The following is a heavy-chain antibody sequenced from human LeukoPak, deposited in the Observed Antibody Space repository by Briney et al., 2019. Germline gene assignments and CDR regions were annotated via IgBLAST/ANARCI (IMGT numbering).Heavy chain of an antibody. CDR1: GFTFSGFA. CDR2: ISGTGVIT. V-gene: IGHV3-23*01. D-gene: IGHD2/OR15-2a*01. CDR3: AKMKGHPLPKYFMGV. J-gene: IGHJ6*01. Sequence: GGSLRLSCAASGFTFSGFAMSWVRRPPGQGLEWVSGISGTGVITLYADSVKGRFTSSRDNSKNTLYLEMNSLRAEDTAIYYCAKMKGHPLPKYFMGVWGQGTTVTVSS.